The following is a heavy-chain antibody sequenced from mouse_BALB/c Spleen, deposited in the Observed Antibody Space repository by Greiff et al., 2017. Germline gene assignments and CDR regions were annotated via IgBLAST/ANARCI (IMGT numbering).Heavy chain of an antibody. J-gene: IGHJ2*01. CDR1: GFTFSSFG. V-gene: IGHV5-17*02. D-gene: IGHD1-1*01. Sequence: EVHLVESGGGLVQPGGSRKLSCAASGFTFSSFGMHWVRQAPEKGLEWVAYISSGSSTIYYADTVKGRFTISRDNPKNTLFLQMTSLRSEDTAMYYCARHVYGSSYFDYWGQGTTLTVSS. CDR3: ARHVYGSSYFDY. CDR2: ISSGSSTI.